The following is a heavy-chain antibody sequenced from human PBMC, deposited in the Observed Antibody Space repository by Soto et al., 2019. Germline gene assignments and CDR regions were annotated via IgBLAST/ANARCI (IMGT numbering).Heavy chain of an antibody. D-gene: IGHD3-16*01. CDR1: GFTVSSYY. CDR2: IYSVGTT. J-gene: IGHJ5*02. Sequence: EVQLVETGGGLIQPGGSLRLSCAASGFTVSSYYMSWVRQAPGKGLEWVSVIYSVGTTYYADSVKGRFTISRDNSKNPLYLQMNNVKAEDTAVYYCARGATRDNMMESPWGQGTLVTVSS. CDR3: ARGATRDNMMESP. V-gene: IGHV3-53*02.